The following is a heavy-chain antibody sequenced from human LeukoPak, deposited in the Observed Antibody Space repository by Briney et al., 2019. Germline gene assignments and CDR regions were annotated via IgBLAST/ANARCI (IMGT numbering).Heavy chain of an antibody. Sequence: GGSLRLSCAASGFTFSTYSMNWVRQAPGKGLEWVSSISRSSSYIYYTDSVKGRFTISRDNAKNSLNLQMSSLRAEDTALYYCAKGDDILTGPIDYWGQGTLVTVSS. D-gene: IGHD3-9*01. V-gene: IGHV3-21*04. CDR3: AKGDDILTGPIDY. CDR1: GFTFSTYS. CDR2: ISRSSSYI. J-gene: IGHJ4*02.